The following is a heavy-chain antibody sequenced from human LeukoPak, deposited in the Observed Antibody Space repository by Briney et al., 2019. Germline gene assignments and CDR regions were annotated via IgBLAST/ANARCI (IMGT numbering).Heavy chain of an antibody. CDR2: ISGSGGST. CDR3: ARANIAARAFAY. D-gene: IGHD6-6*01. Sequence: GGSLRLSCAASGFTFSSYGMHWVRQAPGKGLEWVSAISGSGGSTYYADSVKGRFTISRDNSKNTLYLQMNSLRAEDTAVYYCARANIAARAFAYWGQGTLVTVSS. J-gene: IGHJ4*02. CDR1: GFTFSSYG. V-gene: IGHV3-23*01.